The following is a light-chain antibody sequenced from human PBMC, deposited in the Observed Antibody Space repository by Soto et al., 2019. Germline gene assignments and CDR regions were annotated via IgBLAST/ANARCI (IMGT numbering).Light chain of an antibody. CDR3: QQYNSYSRT. V-gene: IGKV1-5*03. CDR1: QSISSW. CDR2: KAS. J-gene: IGKJ1*01. Sequence: DIQMTQSPSTLSASVGDRVTITCRASQSISSWLAWYQQKSGKAPKLLIYKASSLESGVPSRFSGSGSGTEFTLTISSLQPDDFATYYCQQYNSYSRTFGQATKVDIK.